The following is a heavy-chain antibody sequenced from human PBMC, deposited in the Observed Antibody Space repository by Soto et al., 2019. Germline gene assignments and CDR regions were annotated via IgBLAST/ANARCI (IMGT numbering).Heavy chain of an antibody. V-gene: IGHV3-23*01. D-gene: IGHD2-2*01. CDR1: GFTFSSYA. J-gene: IGHJ4*02. CDR2: ISGSGGST. CDR3: ASLSQDPGVPAAINDY. Sequence: LRLSCAASGFTFSSYAMSWVRQAPGKGLEWVSAISGSGGSTYYADSVKGRFTISRDNSKNTLYLQMNSLRAEDTAVYYCASLSQDPGVPAAINDYWGQGTLVTVSS.